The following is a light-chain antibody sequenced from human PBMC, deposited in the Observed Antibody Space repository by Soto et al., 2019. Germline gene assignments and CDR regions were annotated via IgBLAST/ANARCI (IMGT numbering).Light chain of an antibody. CDR2: DAS. J-gene: IGKJ2*01. Sequence: EIVLTQSPDTLSLSPGEGATLSCRASQSLRDNNVAWYQQTPGQSPRLLIYDASTRAGDIPERFSGSRSGTDFTLTIGRLEPEDFAVYYCQHYGSPYTFGQGTKVDIK. CDR3: QHYGSPYT. V-gene: IGKV3-20*01. CDR1: QSLRDNN.